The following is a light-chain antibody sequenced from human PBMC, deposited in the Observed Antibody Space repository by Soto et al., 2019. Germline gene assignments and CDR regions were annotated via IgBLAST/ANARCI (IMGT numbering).Light chain of an antibody. V-gene: IGKV3-15*01. CDR3: QQYNNWWT. Sequence: EIVMTQSPGTLSVSPGERATLSCRASQRISSNLAWYQQRPGQAPRLLIYDASTRATGIPARFSGSGSGTEFTLTISSLQSEDFAVYYCQQYNNWWTFGQGTKVEIK. J-gene: IGKJ1*01. CDR2: DAS. CDR1: QRISSN.